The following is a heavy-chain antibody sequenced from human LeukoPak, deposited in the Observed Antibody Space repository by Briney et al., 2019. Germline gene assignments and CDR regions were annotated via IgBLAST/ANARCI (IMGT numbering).Heavy chain of an antibody. CDR1: GFTFSSYW. J-gene: IGHJ4*02. CDR2: IKQDGSEK. D-gene: IGHD1-14*01. CDR3: ARESGPRAADY. Sequence: GRSLRLSCAASGFTFSSYWMSWVRPAPGKWLEWVANIKQDGSEKYYVDSVKGRFTISRDNAKNSLYLQMNSRRAEDTAVYYCARESGPRAADYWGQGTLVTVSS. V-gene: IGHV3-7*01.